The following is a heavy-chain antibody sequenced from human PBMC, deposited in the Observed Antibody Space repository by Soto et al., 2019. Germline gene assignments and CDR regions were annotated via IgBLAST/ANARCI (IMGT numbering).Heavy chain of an antibody. CDR2: INHSGST. CDR1: GGSFSGYY. D-gene: IGHD2-15*01. Sequence: SETLSLTCAVYGGSFSGYYWSWIRQPPGKGLEWIGEINHSGSTNYNPSLKSRVTISVDTSKNKFSLKLSSVTAADTAVYYCARAGYCSGGSCYRRSHYFDYWGQGTLVTVSS. CDR3: ARAGYCSGGSCYRRSHYFDY. J-gene: IGHJ4*02. V-gene: IGHV4-34*01.